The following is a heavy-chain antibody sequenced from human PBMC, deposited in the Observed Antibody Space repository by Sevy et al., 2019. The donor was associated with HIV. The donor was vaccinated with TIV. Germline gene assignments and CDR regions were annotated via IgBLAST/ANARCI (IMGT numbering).Heavy chain of an antibody. CDR1: GFSFDSYG. CDR2: ISGSGTRT. Sequence: GGSLRLSCAVSGFSFDSYGMTWVRQAPGKGLEWVSGISGSGTRTYYADSVKGRFSISRDNSKNRLYLQMNSLRSEDMGIYYVAEGGGGHYDPDEIGYYFYYYNMDVWGKGTTVTVSS. J-gene: IGHJ6*03. CDR3: AEGGGGHYDPDEIGYYFYYYNMDV. V-gene: IGHV3-23*01. D-gene: IGHD3-22*01.